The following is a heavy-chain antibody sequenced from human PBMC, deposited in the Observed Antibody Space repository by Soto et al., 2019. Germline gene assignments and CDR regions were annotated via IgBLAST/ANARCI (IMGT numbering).Heavy chain of an antibody. CDR3: ARGSTYYDILTGNYYYYGMDV. Sequence: QVQLVQSGAEVKKPGSSVKVSCKASGGTFSSYAISWVRQAPGQGLEWMGGIIPIFGTANYAQKFQGRVTITADESTSIAYMELSSLRSEDTAVYYCARGSTYYDILTGNYYYYGMDVWGQGTTVTVSS. V-gene: IGHV1-69*12. CDR1: GGTFSSYA. CDR2: IIPIFGTA. J-gene: IGHJ6*02. D-gene: IGHD3-9*01.